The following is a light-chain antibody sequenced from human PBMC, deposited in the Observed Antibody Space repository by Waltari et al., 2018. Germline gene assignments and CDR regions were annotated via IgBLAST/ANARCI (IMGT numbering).Light chain of an antibody. CDR3: QQSYSSPYT. CDR2: GAS. CDR1: QSIITY. V-gene: IGKV1-39*01. Sequence: DIQMTQSPSSLSASVGARVTITCRASQSIITYLNWYQQKPGKAPNLLISGASSLHTGVPSRFSGSGSGTDFTLTISSLQPEDVAIYYCQQSYSSPYTFGQGTKVE. J-gene: IGKJ2*01.